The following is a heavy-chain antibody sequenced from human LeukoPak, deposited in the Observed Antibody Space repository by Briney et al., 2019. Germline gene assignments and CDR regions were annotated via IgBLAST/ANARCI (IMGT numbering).Heavy chain of an antibody. CDR1: GGYIITSDHY. V-gene: IGHV4-39*07. CDR3: ARERYYYGGKTWSDP. J-gene: IGHJ5*02. D-gene: IGHD4-23*01. CDR2: IYYTGST. Sequence: SETLSLTCSVSGGYIITSDHYWGWIRQPPGKGLEWIGSIYYTGSTSTNPFFKSRVTLSVDTSKNQFSLNLTSVTAADTAVYYCARERYYYGGKTWSDPWGQGTLVTVSS.